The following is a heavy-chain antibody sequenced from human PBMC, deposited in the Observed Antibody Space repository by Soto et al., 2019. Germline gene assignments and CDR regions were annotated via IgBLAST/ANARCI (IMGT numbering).Heavy chain of an antibody. CDR3: AKDLGPREYSGYD. J-gene: IGHJ4*02. V-gene: IGHV3-23*01. CDR1: GFTFSSYA. CDR2: ISGSGGST. Sequence: EVQLLESGGGLVQPGGSLRLSCAASGFTFSSYAMNWVRQAPGKGLEWVSAISGSGGSTYYADSVKGRFTISRDNSKNTLYLQMNSLRAEDTAVYYCAKDLGPREYSGYDWGQGTLVTVSS. D-gene: IGHD5-12*01.